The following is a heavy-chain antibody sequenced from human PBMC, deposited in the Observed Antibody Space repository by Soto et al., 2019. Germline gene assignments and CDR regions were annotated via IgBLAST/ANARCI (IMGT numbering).Heavy chain of an antibody. CDR1: GYTFTSYG. CDR3: AIVPAPMVRGVGQFDY. CDR2: ISAYNGNT. Sequence: QVQLVQSGAEVKKPGASVKVSCKASGYTFTSYGISWVRQAPGQGLEWMGWISAYNGNTNYAQKLQGRVTMTTDTSTSTAYMELRSLRSDDTAVYYCAIVPAPMVRGVGQFDYWGQGTLVTVSS. V-gene: IGHV1-18*01. D-gene: IGHD3-10*01. J-gene: IGHJ4*02.